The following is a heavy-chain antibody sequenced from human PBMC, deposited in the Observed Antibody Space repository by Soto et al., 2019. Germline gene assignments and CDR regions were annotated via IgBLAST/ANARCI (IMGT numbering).Heavy chain of an antibody. CDR2: ITPIFGTA. CDR1: GGTFSSYA. V-gene: IGHV1-69*06. J-gene: IGHJ3*02. D-gene: IGHD3-9*01. Sequence: SVKVSCKACGGTFSSYAISWVRQAPGQGLEWMGWITPIFGTANYPQKFQGRVTITADKSTSTAYMELSSLKSEDTAVYYCARPSITIFPLDAFDIWGQGTMVTVSS. CDR3: ARPSITIFPLDAFDI.